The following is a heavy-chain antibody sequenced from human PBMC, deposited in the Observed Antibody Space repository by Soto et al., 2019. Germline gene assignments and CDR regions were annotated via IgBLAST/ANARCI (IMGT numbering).Heavy chain of an antibody. J-gene: IGHJ4*02. V-gene: IGHV3-33*01. CDR1: GFTFSSYG. Sequence: QVQLVEAGGGVVQPGRSLRLSCAASGFTFSSYGMHWVRQAPGKGLEWVAVIWNDGSIKNYADSVNGQFTISRDNSKNTLYLQMNSLRAEDTAVYYCARTLDYDYGDLTEDYWGQGTLVTVSS. CDR2: IWNDGSIK. CDR3: ARTLDYDYGDLTEDY. D-gene: IGHD4-17*01.